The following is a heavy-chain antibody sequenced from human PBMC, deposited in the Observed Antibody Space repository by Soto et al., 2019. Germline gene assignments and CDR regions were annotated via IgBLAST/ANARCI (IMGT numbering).Heavy chain of an antibody. Sequence: EVQLVESGGGLVQPGGSLRLSCAASGFSVSRNYMIWVHQAPGKGLEWVSVIYSGGSTYYADSVKGRFTISRDNSKNTLYLQMNSLRAEDTAVYYCAKSGGNYWFDPWGQGTLVTVSS. J-gene: IGHJ5*02. CDR1: GFSVSRNY. CDR2: IYSGGST. D-gene: IGHD2-21*02. V-gene: IGHV3-66*01. CDR3: AKSGGNYWFDP.